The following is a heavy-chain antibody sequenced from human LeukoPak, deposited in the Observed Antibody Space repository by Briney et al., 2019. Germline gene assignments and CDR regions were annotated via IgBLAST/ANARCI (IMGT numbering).Heavy chain of an antibody. J-gene: IGHJ6*03. CDR3: ARVRSYDFWSGYYYYYYYKDV. Sequence: PSETLSLTCTVSGGSISSYYWSWVRQPPGKGLEWIGYIYYSGSTNYNPSLKSRVTISVDTSKNQFSLKLSSVTAADTAVYYCARVRSYDFWSGYYYYYYYKDVWGKGTTVTVSS. V-gene: IGHV4-59*01. D-gene: IGHD3-3*01. CDR2: IYYSGST. CDR1: GGSISSYY.